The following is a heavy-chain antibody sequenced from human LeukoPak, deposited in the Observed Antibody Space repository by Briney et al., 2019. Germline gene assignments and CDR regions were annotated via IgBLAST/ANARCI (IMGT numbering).Heavy chain of an antibody. CDR2: IKEDESET. CDR3: ARVKGAF. V-gene: IGHV3-7*02. J-gene: IGHJ4*02. CDR1: GLNNFSTYW. D-gene: IGHD4/OR15-4a*01. Sequence: GGSLRPSCAASGLNNFSTYWMTWVRQAPGRGLGWVANIKEDESETYYVDSVKVRFTISRDNAKNSLYLQMNNLRAEDTAVYYCARVKGAFWGQGTLVTVSS.